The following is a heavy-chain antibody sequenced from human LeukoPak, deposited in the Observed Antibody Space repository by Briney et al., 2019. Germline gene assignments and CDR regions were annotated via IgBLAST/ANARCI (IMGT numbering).Heavy chain of an antibody. V-gene: IGHV1-2*02. Sequence: GSSVKLVCKASGYTLTDYHMHWVRQSPGQGLEWMGWINPNSGGTNYAQKFQGRVTKTRDTSMSTAYMELSSLRSDDTAVYYCARSIAAAGTDYWGQGTLVTVSS. CDR1: GYTLTDYH. J-gene: IGHJ4*02. CDR2: INPNSGGT. D-gene: IGHD6-13*01. CDR3: ARSIAAAGTDY.